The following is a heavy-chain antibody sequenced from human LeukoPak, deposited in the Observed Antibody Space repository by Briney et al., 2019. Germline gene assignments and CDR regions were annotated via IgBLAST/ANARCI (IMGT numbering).Heavy chain of an antibody. CDR1: GGSFSGYY. CDR2: INHSGST. Sequence: SETLSLTCAVYGGSFSGYYWSWIRQPPGKGLEWIGEINHSGSTNYNPSLKSRVTISVDTSKNQFSLKLSSVTAADTAVYYCARSGRWQWLENNWFDPWGQGTLVTVSS. J-gene: IGHJ5*02. V-gene: IGHV4-34*01. CDR3: ARSGRWQWLENNWFDP. D-gene: IGHD6-19*01.